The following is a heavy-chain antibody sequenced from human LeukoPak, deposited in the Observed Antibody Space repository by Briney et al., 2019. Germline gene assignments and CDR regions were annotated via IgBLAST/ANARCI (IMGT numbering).Heavy chain of an antibody. CDR3: ARGGYCSSTSCYTYYYYGMDV. V-gene: IGHV3-20*01. J-gene: IGHJ6*02. Sequence: PGGSLRLSCAASGFTFDDYGMSWVRQAPGKGLEWVSGINWNGGSTGCADSVKGRFTISRDNAKNSLYLQMNSLRAEDTALYHCARGGYCSSTSCYTYYYYGMDVWGQGTTVTVSS. CDR2: INWNGGST. D-gene: IGHD2-2*02. CDR1: GFTFDDYG.